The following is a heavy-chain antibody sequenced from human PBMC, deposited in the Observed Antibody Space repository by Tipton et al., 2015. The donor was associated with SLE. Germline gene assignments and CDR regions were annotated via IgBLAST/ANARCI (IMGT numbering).Heavy chain of an antibody. V-gene: IGHV3-21*01. CDR1: GFTFSTYS. CDR2: ISSSSSYI. D-gene: IGHD2-2*01. Sequence: SLRLSCAASGFTFSTYSMNWARQAPGKGLEWVSSISSSSSYIYYADSVKGRFTISRDNAKNSLYLQMNSLRAEDTAVYYCARGPTGSSAREDTWGQGTLVTVSS. CDR3: ARGPTGSSAREDT. J-gene: IGHJ4*02.